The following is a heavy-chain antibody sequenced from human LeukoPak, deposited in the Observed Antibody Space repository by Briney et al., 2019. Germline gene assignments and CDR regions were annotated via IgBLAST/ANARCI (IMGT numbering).Heavy chain of an antibody. CDR1: GFTFDDYA. CDR2: ISGDGGST. J-gene: IGHJ4*02. V-gene: IGHV3-43*02. CDR3: APETFDY. Sequence: GGSLRLSCAASGFTFDDYAMHWVRHAPGKGLEWVSLISGDGGSTYYADSVKGRFTISRDNSKNSLYLQMNSLRTEDTALYYCAPETFDYWGQGTVVTVS.